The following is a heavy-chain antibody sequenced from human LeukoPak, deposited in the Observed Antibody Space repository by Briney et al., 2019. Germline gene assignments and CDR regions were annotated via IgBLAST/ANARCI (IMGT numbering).Heavy chain of an antibody. CDR3: AKPLGYCSSTSCYPTSPEFDY. CDR1: GFTFSSYA. V-gene: IGHV3-23*01. D-gene: IGHD2-2*01. Sequence: PGGSLRLSCAASGFTFSSYAMSWVRQAPGKGLEWVSAISGSGGSTYYADSVKGRFTISRDNSKNTLYLQMNSLRAEDTAVYYCAKPLGYCSSTSCYPTSPEFDYWGQGTLVTVSS. J-gene: IGHJ4*02. CDR2: ISGSGGST.